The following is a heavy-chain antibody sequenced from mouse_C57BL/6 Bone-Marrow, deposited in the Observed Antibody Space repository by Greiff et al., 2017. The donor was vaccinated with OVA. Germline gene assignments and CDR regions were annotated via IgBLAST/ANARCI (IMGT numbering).Heavy chain of an antibody. J-gene: IGHJ2*01. D-gene: IGHD2-1*01. CDR2: IHPNSGST. CDR3: ARPDSLYYGNLYYFDY. CDR1: GYTFTSYW. V-gene: IGHV1-64*01. Sequence: QVQLQQPGAELVKPGASVKLSCKASGYTFTSYWMHWVKQRPGQGLEWIGMIHPNSGSTNYNEKFKSKATLTVDKSSSTAYMQLSSLTSEDSAVYYCARPDSLYYGNLYYFDYWGQGTTLTVSS.